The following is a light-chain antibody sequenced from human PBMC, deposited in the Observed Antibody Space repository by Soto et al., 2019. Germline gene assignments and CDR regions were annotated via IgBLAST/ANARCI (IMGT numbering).Light chain of an antibody. V-gene: IGKV3-20*01. CDR1: QSVRSTY. J-gene: IGKJ2*01. CDR2: GAS. CDR3: QQYVNSRPGYT. Sequence: EIVLTQSPGTLSLSPGERATLSCRASQSVRSTYLAWYQQKPGQAPRLLIYGASHRATGIPDRFSGSGFGTDFSLSSSRLEPEDFAVYYCQQYVNSRPGYTVGQGTKLEIK.